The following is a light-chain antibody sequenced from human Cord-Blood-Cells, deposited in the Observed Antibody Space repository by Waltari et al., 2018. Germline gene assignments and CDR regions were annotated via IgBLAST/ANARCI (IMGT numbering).Light chain of an antibody. CDR2: GAS. CDR1: QSISSY. CDR3: QQSYSTPYT. Sequence: DIQMTQSQSSLSASVGDRVNITCRASQSISSYLNWYQQKPGTAPKLILYGASSFQSWVPSRVSGSGSGTDFTLNISSLQPEDFGTYYCQQSYSTPYTFGQGTKLEIK. V-gene: IGKV1-39*01. J-gene: IGKJ2*01.